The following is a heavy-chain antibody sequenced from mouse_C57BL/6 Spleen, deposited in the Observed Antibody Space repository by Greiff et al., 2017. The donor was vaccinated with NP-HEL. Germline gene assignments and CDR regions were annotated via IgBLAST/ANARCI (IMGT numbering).Heavy chain of an antibody. CDR2: ISYDGSN. CDR3: ARDGYPSYAMDY. CDR1: GYSITSGYY. D-gene: IGHD2-2*01. J-gene: IGHJ4*01. V-gene: IGHV3-6*01. Sequence: EVKLMESGPGLVKPSQSLSLTCSVTGYSITSGYYWNWIRQFPGNKLEWMGYISYDGSNNYNPSLKNRISITRDTSKNQFFLKLNSVTTEDTATYYCARDGYPSYAMDYWGQGTSVTVSS.